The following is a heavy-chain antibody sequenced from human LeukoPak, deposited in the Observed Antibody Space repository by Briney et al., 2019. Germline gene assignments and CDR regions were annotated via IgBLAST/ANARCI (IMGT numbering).Heavy chain of an antibody. CDR2: IRGSGGGT. V-gene: IGHV3-23*01. D-gene: IGHD6-19*01. Sequence: GGSLRLSCAASGFTFSSYAMSWDRQAPGKGLEWVSAIRGSGGGTYYADSVKGQFTISRDNSKNTLYLQMNSLRDEDTALYYCAKAGIGVVGYFDYWGQGTLVTVSS. J-gene: IGHJ4*02. CDR3: AKAGIGVVGYFDY. CDR1: GFTFSSYA.